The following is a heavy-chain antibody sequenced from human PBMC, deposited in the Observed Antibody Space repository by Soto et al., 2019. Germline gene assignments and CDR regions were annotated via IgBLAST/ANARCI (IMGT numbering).Heavy chain of an antibody. J-gene: IGHJ1*01. CDR2: IYHSGST. CDR3: AVGYCGSASCSREYFQH. D-gene: IGHD2-2*01. V-gene: IGHV4-38-2*01. CDR1: GYSISSGYY. Sequence: SETLSLTCAVSGYSISSGYYWAWIRQPPGTGLEWIGTIYHSGSTFHNPSLKGRVTISVDTSKNQFSLKLRSVTAADTAVYYCAVGYCGSASCSREYFQHWGQGTLVTVSS.